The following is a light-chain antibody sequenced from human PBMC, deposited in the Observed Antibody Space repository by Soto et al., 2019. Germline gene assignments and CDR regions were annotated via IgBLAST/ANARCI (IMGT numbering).Light chain of an antibody. CDR1: SSDVGGYNY. V-gene: IGLV2-14*03. CDR3: SSYTTSNTRQIV. CDR2: DVS. J-gene: IGLJ1*01. Sequence: QSALTQPASVSGSPGQSITISCTGTSSDVGGYNYVSWYQHHPGKAPKLLIYDVSNRPSGISNRFSGSKSDNTASLTISGLQPEDEADYYCSSYTTSNTRQIVFGTGTKATDL.